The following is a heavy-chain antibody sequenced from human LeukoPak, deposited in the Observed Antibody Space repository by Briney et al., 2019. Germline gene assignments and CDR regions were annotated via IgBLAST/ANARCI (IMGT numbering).Heavy chain of an antibody. J-gene: IGHJ5*02. D-gene: IGHD3-10*01. CDR3: ARDKYYGSGNYGKYNWFDP. V-gene: IGHV4-39*07. Sequence: SETLSLTCSVSGGSIRSNLYYWAWIRQSPGKGLEWIGSIFYSGNTYYNSSLKSRVTISVDTSKNQFSLNLTSVTAADTAVYYCARDKYYGSGNYGKYNWFDPWGQGTLVTVSS. CDR1: GGSIRSNLYY. CDR2: IFYSGNT.